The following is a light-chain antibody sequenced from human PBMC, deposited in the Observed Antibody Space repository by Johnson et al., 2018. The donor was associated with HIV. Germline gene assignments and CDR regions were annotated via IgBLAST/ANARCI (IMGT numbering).Light chain of an antibody. Sequence: QPVLTQPPSVSAASGQRVDISSSGGSANIEKNYVSWYQQLPHTAPKLLISDNDKRPSGIPDRFSGPKSGATATQDITGLQPGDEADYYCGTWDNSLNVNVFGTGTKVTVL. CDR2: DND. J-gene: IGLJ1*01. CDR1: SANIEKNY. CDR3: GTWDNSLNVNV. V-gene: IGLV1-51*01.